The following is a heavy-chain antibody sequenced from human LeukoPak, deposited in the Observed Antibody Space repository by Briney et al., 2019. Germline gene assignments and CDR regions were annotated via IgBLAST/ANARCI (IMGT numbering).Heavy chain of an antibody. CDR3: ARAPNTAMVTSYFDY. CDR2: INAGNGNT. J-gene: IGHJ4*02. D-gene: IGHD5-18*01. CDR1: GYTFTSYA. Sequence: GASVKVSCKASGYTFTSYAMHWVRQAPGQRLEWMGWINAGNGNTKYSQEFQGRVTITRDTSASTAYMELSSLRSEDMAVYYCARAPNTAMVTSYFDYWGQGTLVTVSS. V-gene: IGHV1-3*03.